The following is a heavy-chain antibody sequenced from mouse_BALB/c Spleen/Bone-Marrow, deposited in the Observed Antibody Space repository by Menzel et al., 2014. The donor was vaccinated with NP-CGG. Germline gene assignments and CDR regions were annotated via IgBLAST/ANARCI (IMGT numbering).Heavy chain of an antibody. V-gene: IGHV2-2*02. Sequence: QVQLQQSGPGLVQPSQSLSITCTVSVFSLTSYGVHWVRQSPGKGLDWLGVIWSGGSTDYNAAFISRLSISKDNSKGQVFFKMNSLQVNDTAIYYCARNYYGSSYAMDYWGQGTSVTVSS. D-gene: IGHD1-1*01. CDR3: ARNYYGSSYAMDY. CDR2: IWSGGST. CDR1: VFSLTSYG. J-gene: IGHJ4*01.